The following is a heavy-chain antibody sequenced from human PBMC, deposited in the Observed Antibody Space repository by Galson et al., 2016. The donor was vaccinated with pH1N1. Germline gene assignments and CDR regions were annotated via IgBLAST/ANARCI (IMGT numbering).Heavy chain of an antibody. CDR2: IYWDDDE. J-gene: IGHJ3*01. D-gene: IGHD3-16*01. CDR3: AHREVMITNAFDF. CDR1: GFSVSSSGMG. V-gene: IGHV2-5*02. Sequence: PALVKPTQTLTLTCTFSGFSVSSSGMGVGWIRQRPGKALEWLALIYWDDDERYSPSLKSRLTITKDTSKSQVVLTMANMDPVDTATYYCAHREVMITNAFDFWGQGTMVTVSS.